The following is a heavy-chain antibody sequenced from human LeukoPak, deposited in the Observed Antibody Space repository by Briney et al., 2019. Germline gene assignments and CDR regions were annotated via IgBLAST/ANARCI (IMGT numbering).Heavy chain of an antibody. V-gene: IGHV4-34*01. Sequence: SETLSLTCAVYGGSFSGYYWSWIRQPPGKGLEWIGEINHSGSTNYNPSLKSRVTIPVDTSKNQFSLKLSSVTAADTAVYYCARGRWAYCSGGSCEYYMDVWGKGTTVTVSS. CDR3: ARGRWAYCSGGSCEYYMDV. D-gene: IGHD2-15*01. CDR2: INHSGST. CDR1: GGSFSGYY. J-gene: IGHJ6*03.